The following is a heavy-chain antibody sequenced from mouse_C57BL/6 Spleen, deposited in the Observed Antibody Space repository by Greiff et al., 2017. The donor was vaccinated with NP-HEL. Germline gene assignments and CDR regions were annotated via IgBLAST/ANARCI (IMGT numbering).Heavy chain of an antibody. CDR2: IDPETGGT. CDR1: GYTFTDYE. D-gene: IGHD2-2*01. Sequence: QVQLQQSGAELVRPGASVTLSCKASGYTFTDYEMHWVKQTPVHGLEWIGAIDPETGGTAYNQKFKGKAILTADKSSSTAYMELRSLTSEDSAVYYCTRSFNGYDRYYAMDYWGQGTSVTVSS. J-gene: IGHJ4*01. V-gene: IGHV1-15*01. CDR3: TRSFNGYDRYYAMDY.